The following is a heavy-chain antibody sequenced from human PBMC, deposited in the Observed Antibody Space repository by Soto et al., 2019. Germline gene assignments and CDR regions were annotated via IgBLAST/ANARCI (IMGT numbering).Heavy chain of an antibody. J-gene: IGHJ6*02. CDR1: GYTFTGYY. CDR3: AKGGAIVAAGTRVYLYNAMDV. V-gene: IGHV1-2*02. D-gene: IGHD1-26*01. Sequence: ASVKVSCKASGYTFTGYYVHWVRQAPGQGLEWMGWINPNSGDTYLAQRFQGRVTMNRDTSIGTAYMELRGLTSDDTAEYYCAKGGAIVAAGTRVYLYNAMDVWGQGTTVTAP. CDR2: INPNSGDT.